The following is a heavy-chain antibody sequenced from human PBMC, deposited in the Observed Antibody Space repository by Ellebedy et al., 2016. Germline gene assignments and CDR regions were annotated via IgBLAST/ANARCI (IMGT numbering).Heavy chain of an antibody. V-gene: IGHV3-15*05. CDR1: GFTFNLAW. CDR2: IKSKGSGETT. J-gene: IGHJ6*03. Sequence: GESLKISCSASGFTFNLAWMNWVRQAPGKGLEWVGRIKSKGSGETTDYAAPVKGRFTISRDDSKNTLYLQMNSLKTEDTAVYYCTWEDRKAATKSYDYFMDVWGKGTTVTVSS. D-gene: IGHD6-13*01. CDR3: TWEDRKAATKSYDYFMDV.